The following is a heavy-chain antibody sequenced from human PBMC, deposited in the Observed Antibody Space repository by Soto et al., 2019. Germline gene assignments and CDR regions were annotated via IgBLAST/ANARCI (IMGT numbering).Heavy chain of an antibody. CDR2: ISGRGTTT. Sequence: EVRLVESGGGFVQPGGSLRLSCEASGFSFSSYTMNWVRQAPGKGLEWVSFISGRGTTTYYADSVKGRFTVSRDNAENSLYLEVTSLRDEDTAVYYCARLGYCSSVTCKYYFYYYGMDVWGQGTTVTVSS. CDR1: GFSFSSYT. CDR3: ARLGYCSSVTCKYYFYYYGMDV. D-gene: IGHD2-2*01. V-gene: IGHV3-48*02. J-gene: IGHJ6*02.